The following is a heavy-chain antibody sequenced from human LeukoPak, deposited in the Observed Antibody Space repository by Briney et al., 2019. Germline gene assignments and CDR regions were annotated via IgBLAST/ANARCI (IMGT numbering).Heavy chain of an antibody. V-gene: IGHV3-21*04. CDR1: GFIFSDFG. Sequence: GESLRLSRVASGFIFSDFGMNWVRQVAGKGLDWVSFISSRGTSTFYADSVKGRFTISRDAAKNSLHLQMTSLPADHTPSYSRLGGTACSASTFYRLFVLDYCGRG. J-gene: IGHJ4*02. CDR2: ISSRGTST. D-gene: IGHD2-21*02. CDR3: LGGTACSASTFYRLFVLDY.